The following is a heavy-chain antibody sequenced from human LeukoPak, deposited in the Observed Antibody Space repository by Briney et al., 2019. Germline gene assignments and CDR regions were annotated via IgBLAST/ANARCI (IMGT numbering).Heavy chain of an antibody. CDR3: ARERGRGRDSPWFDY. CDR1: GFIVSGDF. J-gene: IGHJ4*02. D-gene: IGHD1-26*01. Sequence: GVSLRLSCAASGFIVSGDFMSWVRQAPGKGLKGVSVIYSDGSTYYADSVKGRFTISRDNSKNTLDLQMTGLRAEDTAVYYCARERGRGRDSPWFDYWGQGTLVTVSS. V-gene: IGHV3-53*01. CDR2: IYSDGST.